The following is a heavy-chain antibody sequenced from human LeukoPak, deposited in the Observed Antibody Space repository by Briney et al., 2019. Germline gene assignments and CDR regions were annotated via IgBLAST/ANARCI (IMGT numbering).Heavy chain of an antibody. J-gene: IGHJ4*02. D-gene: IGHD6-19*01. CDR1: GFTFSGYA. CDR2: ISYDGSDK. Sequence: GRSLRLSCAASGFTFSGYAMQWVRRAPGKGLEWVAVISYDGSDKNYADSVKGRFTISRDNSMDTLYLQMNSLRAEDTAVYYCARAVYRSGGYYFDYWGQGILVTVSS. CDR3: ARAVYRSGGYYFDY. V-gene: IGHV3-30*04.